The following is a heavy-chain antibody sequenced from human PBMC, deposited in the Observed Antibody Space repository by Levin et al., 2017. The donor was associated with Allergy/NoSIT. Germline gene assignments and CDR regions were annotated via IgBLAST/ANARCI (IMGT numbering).Heavy chain of an antibody. CDR1: GFTFSSYS. J-gene: IGHJ4*02. Sequence: GESLKISCAASGFTFSSYSMNWVRQAPGKGLEWVSSISSSSSYIYYADSVKGRFTISRDNAKNSLYLQMNSLRAEDTAVYYCARDVTHFDWGQGTLVTVSS. V-gene: IGHV3-21*01. CDR3: ARDVTHFD. D-gene: IGHD3-3*02. CDR2: ISSSSSYI.